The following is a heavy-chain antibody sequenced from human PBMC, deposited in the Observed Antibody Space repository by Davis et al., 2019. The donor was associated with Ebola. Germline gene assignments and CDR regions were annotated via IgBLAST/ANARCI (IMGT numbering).Heavy chain of an antibody. Sequence: ASVKVSCKASGYTFTSYDINWVRQATGQGLEWMGWMNPNSGNTGYAQKFQGRVIMTRNTSISTAYMEVSSLRSEDTAVYYCARAPTWSQINYYRFDYWGQGTPVTVSS. CDR2: MNPNSGNT. CDR3: ARAPTWSQINYYRFDY. CDR1: GYTFTSYD. V-gene: IGHV1-8*01. D-gene: IGHD3-22*01. J-gene: IGHJ4*02.